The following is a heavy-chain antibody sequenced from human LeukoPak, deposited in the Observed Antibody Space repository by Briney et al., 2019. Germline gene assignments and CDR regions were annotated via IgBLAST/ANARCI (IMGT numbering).Heavy chain of an antibody. Sequence: ASVKVSCKASGYTFTSYAMHWVRQAPGQRPQWMGWINAANGNTKYSPEFQGRISLTRDTSASAAYMELSSLTSDDMAVYFCARGRGTGGSNRDFYYYYYMDVWGTGTTVTVSS. CDR1: GYTFTSYA. CDR3: ARGRGTGGSNRDFYYYYYMDV. V-gene: IGHV1-3*03. J-gene: IGHJ6*03. CDR2: INAANGNT. D-gene: IGHD2-15*01.